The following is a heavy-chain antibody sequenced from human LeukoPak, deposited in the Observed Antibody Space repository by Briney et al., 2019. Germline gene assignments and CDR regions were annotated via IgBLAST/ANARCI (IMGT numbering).Heavy chain of an antibody. CDR2: INAVNGNT. V-gene: IGHV1-3*01. J-gene: IGHJ3*02. Sequence: ASVKVSCKASGYTFSNYIIHWVRQAPGQGLEWMGWINAVNGNTEYSQKFQGRVTNTRDTSASTAYMELSSLRSEDTAVYYCASSLVVVTAHGPREDAFDIWGQGTMVTVSS. D-gene: IGHD2-21*02. CDR3: ASSLVVVTAHGPREDAFDI. CDR1: GYTFSNYI.